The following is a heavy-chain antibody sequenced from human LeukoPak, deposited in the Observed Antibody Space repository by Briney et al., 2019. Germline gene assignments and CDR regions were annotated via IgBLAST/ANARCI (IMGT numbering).Heavy chain of an antibody. Sequence: SETLSLTCTVSGGSISSSSYYWGWIRQPPGKGLEWIGSIYYSGSTYYNPSLKSRVTISVDTSKNQFSLKLSSVTAADTAVYYCARAVATINSPYYYYYGMDVWGQGTTVTVSS. CDR1: GGSISSSSYY. J-gene: IGHJ6*02. V-gene: IGHV4-39*07. CDR3: ARAVATINSPYYYYYGMDV. D-gene: IGHD5-12*01. CDR2: IYYSGST.